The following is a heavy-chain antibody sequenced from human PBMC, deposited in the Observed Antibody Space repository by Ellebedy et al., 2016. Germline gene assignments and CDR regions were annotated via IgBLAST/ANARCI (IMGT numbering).Heavy chain of an antibody. D-gene: IGHD2-8*01. V-gene: IGHV3-53*01. CDR1: GFSVSSND. CDR3: VTRHNGAYDL. Sequence: GGSLRLSXVVSGFSVSSNDMSWVRQAPGKGLELVSLIYGGGASYYADSVKGRFTISRDNSKKTLYLQMSGLGAEDTAMYYCVTRHNGAYDLWGQGTMVTVSS. CDR2: IYGGGAS. J-gene: IGHJ3*01.